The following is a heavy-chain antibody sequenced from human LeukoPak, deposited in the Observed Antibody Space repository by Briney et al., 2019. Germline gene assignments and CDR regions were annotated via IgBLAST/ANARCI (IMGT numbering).Heavy chain of an antibody. D-gene: IGHD3-22*01. Sequence: ASVKVSCKASGGTFSSYAISWVRQAPGQGLEWMGGIIPIFGTANYAQKFQGKVTITADESTSTAYMELSSLRSEDTAVYYCARGWDSDSGGRPTAYVYWGQGTLVSVSS. CDR2: IIPIFGTA. CDR3: ARGWDSDSGGRPTAYVY. CDR1: GGTFSSYA. V-gene: IGHV1-69*13. J-gene: IGHJ4*02.